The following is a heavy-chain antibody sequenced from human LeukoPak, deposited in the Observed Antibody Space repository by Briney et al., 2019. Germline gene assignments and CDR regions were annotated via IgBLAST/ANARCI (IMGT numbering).Heavy chain of an antibody. Sequence: AASVKVSCKASGYTFTGYYMHWVRQAPGQGLEWMGWINPNSGGTNYAQKFQGRVTMTRDTSISTAYMELSRLRSDDTAVYYCARDLWFEELQTNSWGQGTLVTVSS. V-gene: IGHV1-2*02. CDR2: INPNSGGT. CDR1: GYTFTGYY. J-gene: IGHJ4*02. D-gene: IGHD3-10*01. CDR3: ARDLWFEELQTNS.